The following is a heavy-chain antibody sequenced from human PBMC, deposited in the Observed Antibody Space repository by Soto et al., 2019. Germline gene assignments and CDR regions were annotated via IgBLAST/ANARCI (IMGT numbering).Heavy chain of an antibody. J-gene: IGHJ4*02. V-gene: IGHV4-4*02. CDR3: ASSDSSGWYYFDY. D-gene: IGHD6-19*01. Sequence: QVQLQESGPGLVKPSGTLSLTCAVSGGSISSSNWWSWVLQPPGKGLEWIGEIYHSGSTNSNPTLKSRVTISRDKSKNQFPLKLSSVTAADTAVYYCASSDSSGWYYFDYWGQGTLVTVSS. CDR2: IYHSGST. CDR1: GGSISSSNW.